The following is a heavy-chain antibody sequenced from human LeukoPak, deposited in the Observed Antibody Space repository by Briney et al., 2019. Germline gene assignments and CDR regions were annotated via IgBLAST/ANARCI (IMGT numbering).Heavy chain of an antibody. V-gene: IGHV4-34*01. CDR2: MYYRGNT. J-gene: IGHJ3*02. Sequence: PSETLSLTCAVYGGSFSGYYWSWIRQPPGKGLEWVGHMYYRGNTFYNPSLKSRVTISVDTSKNQFSLKLRSVTAADTAVYYCARDPGIWFGELLRGDAFDIWGQGTMVTVSS. D-gene: IGHD3-10*01. CDR1: GGSFSGYY. CDR3: ARDPGIWFGELLRGDAFDI.